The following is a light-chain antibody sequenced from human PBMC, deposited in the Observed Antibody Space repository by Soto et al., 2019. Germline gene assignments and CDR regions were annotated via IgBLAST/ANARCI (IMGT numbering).Light chain of an antibody. CDR1: QSVDSSF. J-gene: IGKJ1*01. Sequence: EIVLTQSPGSLSLSPGERATLSCRASQSVDSSFFAWYQHKPGQAPRLVIYGASNRATGIPDRFSGRGSGTDFTLTISRLEPEDFAVYYCQRYFSSVPFGQGTKVQIK. CDR2: GAS. CDR3: QRYFSSVP. V-gene: IGKV3-20*01.